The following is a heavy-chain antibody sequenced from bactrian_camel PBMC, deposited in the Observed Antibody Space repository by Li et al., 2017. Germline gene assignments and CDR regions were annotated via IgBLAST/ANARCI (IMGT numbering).Heavy chain of an antibody. J-gene: IGHJ4*01. CDR1: GFTIGNYI. Sequence: HVQLVESGGGSALAGGSLRLSCAASGFTIGNYIMTWVRQAPGKGLEWVSSISSGSATYYLDSAKGRFTISRDNAENTLFLQLNSLKSEDTALYYCAMASGGWFGFWDYWGQGTQVTVS. D-gene: IGHD3*01. V-gene: IGHV3-2*01. CDR2: ISSGSAT. CDR3: AMASGGWFGFWDY.